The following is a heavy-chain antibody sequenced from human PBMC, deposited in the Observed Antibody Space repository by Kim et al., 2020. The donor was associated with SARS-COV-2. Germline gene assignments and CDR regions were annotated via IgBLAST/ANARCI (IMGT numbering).Heavy chain of an antibody. Sequence: GGSLRLSCAASGFTFSSYGMHWVRQAPGKGLEWVAVIWYDGNNKYYADSVKGRFTISRDNSKNTLYLQMNSLRAEDTAVYYCARVGSYSSSYHDEYFQHWGQGTLVTVSS. V-gene: IGHV3-33*01. CDR2: IWYDGNNK. CDR1: GFTFSSYG. CDR3: ARVGSYSSSYHDEYFQH. D-gene: IGHD6-13*01. J-gene: IGHJ1*01.